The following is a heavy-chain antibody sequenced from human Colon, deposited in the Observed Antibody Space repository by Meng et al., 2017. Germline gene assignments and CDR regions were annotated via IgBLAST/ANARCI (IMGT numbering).Heavy chain of an antibody. J-gene: IGHJ5*02. CDR3: ARVQRFCTGGICSNWFDP. V-gene: IGHV4-4*07. CDR2: IYSRGRT. D-gene: IGHD2-15*01. CDR1: GGSMSGYY. Sequence: QGQLRWSGPGLVKPSETLSLTCTVSGGSMSGYYWNWIRQPAGKGLEWIGHIYSRGRTNYNPSLKSRVTISVDSSKNQFSLNLTSVTAADTAVYFCARVQRFCTGGICSNWFDPWGQGTLVTVSS.